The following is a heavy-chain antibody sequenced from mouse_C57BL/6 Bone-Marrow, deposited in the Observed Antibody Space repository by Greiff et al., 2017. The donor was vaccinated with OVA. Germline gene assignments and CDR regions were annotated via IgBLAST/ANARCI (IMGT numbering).Heavy chain of an antibody. J-gene: IGHJ3*01. V-gene: IGHV1-54*01. CDR1: GYTFTNYL. CDR3: ARDDLSWFAY. Sequence: VQLKESGAELVRPGTSVKVSCKASGYTFTNYLIEWVKQRPGQGLEWIGVINPGSGGTNYNEKFKGKATLTADKSSSTAYMQLSSLTSEDSAVYFCARDDLSWFAYWGQGTLVTVSA. CDR2: INPGSGGT. D-gene: IGHD6-1*01.